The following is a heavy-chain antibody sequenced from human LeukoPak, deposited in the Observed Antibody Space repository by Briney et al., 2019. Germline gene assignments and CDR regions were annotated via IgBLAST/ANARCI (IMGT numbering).Heavy chain of an antibody. CDR3: ARGQWELLELDY. V-gene: IGHV1-69*13. J-gene: IGHJ4*02. CDR1: GGTFSSYA. Sequence: ASVKVSCKASGGTFSSYAISWVRQAPGQGLEWMGGIIPIFGTANYAQKFQGRVTITADESTSTAYMELSSLRSEDTAVYYCARGQWELLELDYWGQGTLVTVSS. CDR2: IIPIFGTA. D-gene: IGHD1-26*01.